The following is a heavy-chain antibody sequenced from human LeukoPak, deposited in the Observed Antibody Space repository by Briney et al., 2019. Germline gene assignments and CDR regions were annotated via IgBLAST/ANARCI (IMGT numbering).Heavy chain of an antibody. CDR3: ARHVGVGPYYFDY. CDR2: VYYTGIT. J-gene: IGHJ4*02. Sequence: SETLSLTCGVSDGSLSAYYWSWIRQPPGKGLEWLGIVYYTGITNYNPSLKDRVTISVDTSRNHFSLTLSSVTAADTAIYYCARHVGVGPYYFDYWGQGTLVTVSS. V-gene: IGHV4-59*08. D-gene: IGHD1-26*01. CDR1: DGSLSAYY.